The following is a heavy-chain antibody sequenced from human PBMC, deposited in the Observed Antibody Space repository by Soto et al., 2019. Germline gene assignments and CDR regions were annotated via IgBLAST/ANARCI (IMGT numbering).Heavy chain of an antibody. Sequence: QVQLVQSGAEVKKPGSSVKVSCKASGGTFSSYSISWVRQAPGQGLEWMGRIIPMLDVANYAQKFQDRVTNTADKSTTTAYMELSSLRSEDTAVYYCGSGPQNDDRGYYYYYMDVWGKGTTVTVSS. J-gene: IGHJ6*03. CDR2: IIPMLDVA. CDR1: GGTFSSYS. V-gene: IGHV1-69*02. CDR3: GSGPQNDDRGYYYYYMDV. D-gene: IGHD1-1*01.